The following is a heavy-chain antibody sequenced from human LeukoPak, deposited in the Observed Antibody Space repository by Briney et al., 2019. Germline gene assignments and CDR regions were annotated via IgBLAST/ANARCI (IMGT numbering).Heavy chain of an antibody. CDR2: IYTSGST. CDR1: GGSISSYY. CDR3: ARLNVDIDQNWFDP. V-gene: IGHV4-4*07. D-gene: IGHD5-12*01. Sequence: SETLSLTCTVSGGSISSYYWSWIRQPAGKGLEWIGRIYTSGSTNYNPSLKSRVTMSVDTSKNQFSLKLSSVTAADTAVYYCARLNVDIDQNWFDPWGQGTLVTVSS. J-gene: IGHJ5*02.